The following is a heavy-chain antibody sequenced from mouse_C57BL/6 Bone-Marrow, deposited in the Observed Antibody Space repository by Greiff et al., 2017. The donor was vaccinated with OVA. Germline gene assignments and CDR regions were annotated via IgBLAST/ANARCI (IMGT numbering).Heavy chain of an antibody. D-gene: IGHD1-1*01. CDR1: GFTFTTYA. Sequence: EVHLVESGGGLVQPKGSLKLSCAASGFTFTTYAMHWVRQAPGKGLEWVARIRSKSSNYATYYADSENDRFTIARDDSQSMLYLQMNNLKTEDTAMYYCVRSTTVVATREYYFDYWGQGTTLTVSS. V-gene: IGHV10-3*01. CDR3: VRSTTVVATREYYFDY. J-gene: IGHJ2*01. CDR2: IRSKSSNYAT.